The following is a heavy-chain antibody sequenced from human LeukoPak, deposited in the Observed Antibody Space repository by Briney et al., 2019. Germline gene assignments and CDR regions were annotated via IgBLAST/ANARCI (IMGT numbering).Heavy chain of an antibody. Sequence: GGSLRLSCAASGFTFNSYTMNWVRQAPGKGLEWVSYISSSGSTIYYADSVKGRFTISRGNAKNSLYLQMNSLRAEDTAVYYCARDFDSSGFDYWGQGTLVTVSS. CDR2: ISSSGSTI. D-gene: IGHD3-22*01. CDR1: GFTFNSYT. V-gene: IGHV3-48*04. CDR3: ARDFDSSGFDY. J-gene: IGHJ4*02.